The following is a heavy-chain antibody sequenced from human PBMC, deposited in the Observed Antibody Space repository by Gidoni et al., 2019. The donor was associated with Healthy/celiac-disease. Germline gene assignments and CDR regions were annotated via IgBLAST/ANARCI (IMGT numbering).Heavy chain of an antibody. CDR3: ARFGDLDAFDI. Sequence: EVQLVQSGAEAIKHGESLRISCKVSGSSFTSYWISWVRQMPGKGLEWMGRIDPSDSYTNYSPSFQGHVTISADKSISTAYLQWSSLKASDTAMYYCARFGDLDAFDIWGQGTMVTVSS. CDR2: IDPSDSYT. V-gene: IGHV5-10-1*01. J-gene: IGHJ3*02. CDR1: GSSFTSYW. D-gene: IGHD3-10*01.